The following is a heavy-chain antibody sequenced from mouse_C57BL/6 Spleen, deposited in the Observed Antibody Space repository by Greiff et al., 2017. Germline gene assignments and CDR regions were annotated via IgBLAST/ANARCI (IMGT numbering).Heavy chain of an antibody. CDR2: IYPGDGDT. Sequence: VQLQESGPELVKPGASVKISCKASGYAFSSSWMNWVKQRPGKGLEWIGRIYPGDGDTNYNGKFKGKATLTADKSSSTAYMQLSSLTSEDSAVYFCARGGYYKYYFDYWGQGTTLTVSS. V-gene: IGHV1-82*01. CDR1: GYAFSSSW. D-gene: IGHD2-3*01. J-gene: IGHJ2*01. CDR3: ARGGYYKYYFDY.